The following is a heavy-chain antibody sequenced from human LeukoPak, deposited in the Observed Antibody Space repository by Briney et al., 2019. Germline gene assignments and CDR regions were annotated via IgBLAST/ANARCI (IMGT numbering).Heavy chain of an antibody. J-gene: IGHJ4*02. V-gene: IGHV4-59*01. CDR2: IYYSVST. Sequence: PSETLSLTCTDSGGSISSYYWSWIRQPPGKGLEWIGNIYYSVSTNYNPSLKSRVTISVDTSKNQFSLKLSSVTAADTAVYYCAGSTYYDFWSGPTRFDYWGQGTLVTVSS. CDR1: GGSISSYY. CDR3: AGSTYYDFWSGPTRFDY. D-gene: IGHD3-3*01.